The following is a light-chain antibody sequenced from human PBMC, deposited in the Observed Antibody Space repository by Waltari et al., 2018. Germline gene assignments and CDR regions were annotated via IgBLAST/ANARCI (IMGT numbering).Light chain of an antibody. J-gene: IGKJ1*01. Sequence: EIVLTQSPDTLSLSPGETATLSCRASQSVSRYLAWYQQKPGQSPRLLIYDASSSATGIPDRFSGSGSGTDFSLTISRLEPDDFAVYYCQKYVSLPATFGQGTKVEIK. CDR1: QSVSRY. CDR3: QKYVSLPAT. V-gene: IGKV3-20*01. CDR2: DAS.